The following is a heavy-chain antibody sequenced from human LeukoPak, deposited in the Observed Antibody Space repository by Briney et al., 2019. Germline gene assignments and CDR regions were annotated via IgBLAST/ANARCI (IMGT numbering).Heavy chain of an antibody. D-gene: IGHD3-22*01. CDR1: GFTFSSYA. Sequence: GGSLRLSCAASGFTFSSYAMSWVRQAPGKGLEWVSAISGSGGSTYYAYSVKCRFTISRDNSKNTLYLQMNSLRAEDTAVYYCAKDRTMIVVSLNWFDPWGQGTLVTVSS. V-gene: IGHV3-23*01. J-gene: IGHJ5*02. CDR3: AKDRTMIVVSLNWFDP. CDR2: ISGSGGST.